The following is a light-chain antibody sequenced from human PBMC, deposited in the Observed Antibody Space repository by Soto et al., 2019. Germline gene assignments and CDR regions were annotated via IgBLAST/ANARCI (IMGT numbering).Light chain of an antibody. CDR2: GAA. J-gene: IGKJ1*01. V-gene: IGKV3-20*01. CDR1: QRVSSGY. Sequence: PGERATLSCRASQRVSSGYLAWSQXXPRXXXXLXXXGAASRATSIPDRFSGSGSGTDFTLTIGRLEPEDFAVYYCHQYGISPPRTFGQGNRVDI. CDR3: HQYGISPPRT.